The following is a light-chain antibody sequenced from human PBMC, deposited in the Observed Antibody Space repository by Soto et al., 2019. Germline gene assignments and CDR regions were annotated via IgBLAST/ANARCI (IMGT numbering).Light chain of an antibody. J-gene: IGKJ4*01. CDR2: DVP. CDR3: QQYDYSRT. CDR1: QNIAAS. Sequence: DIQITQSPSSLSASVGDTVTLTCRASQNIAASLAWYQHKPGEAPKLLIYDVPSLETGVPSRFSGSGSGTEFSLTIRGLQPDDFATYYCQQYDYSRTFGRGTKVDIK. V-gene: IGKV1-5*01.